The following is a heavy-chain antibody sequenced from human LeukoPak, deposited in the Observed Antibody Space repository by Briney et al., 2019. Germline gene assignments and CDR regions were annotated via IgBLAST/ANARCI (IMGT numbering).Heavy chain of an antibody. D-gene: IGHD6-19*01. V-gene: IGHV4-59*08. CDR1: GGSISSYY. J-gene: IGHJ6*02. Sequence: PSETLSLTCTVSGGSISSYYWSWIRQPPGKGLEWIGYIYYSGSTNYNPSLKSRVTISVDTSKNQFYLKLSSVTAADTAVYYCARHPVAGRRVGMDVWGQGTTVTVSS. CDR3: ARHPVAGRRVGMDV. CDR2: IYYSGST.